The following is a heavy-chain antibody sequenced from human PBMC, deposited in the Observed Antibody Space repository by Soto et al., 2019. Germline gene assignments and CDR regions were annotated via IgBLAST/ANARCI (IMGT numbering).Heavy chain of an antibody. CDR2: ISGSGGST. J-gene: IGHJ6*03. D-gene: IGHD3-3*01. CDR1: GFTFSSYA. Sequence: EVQLLGSGGGLVQPGGSLRLSCAASGFTFSSYAMSWVRQAPGKGLEWVSAISGSGGSTYYADSVKGRFTISRDNSKNTLYLQMNSLRAEDTAVYYCAKLFTIFGLPIDYYYMDVWGKGTTVTVSS. CDR3: AKLFTIFGLPIDYYYMDV. V-gene: IGHV3-23*01.